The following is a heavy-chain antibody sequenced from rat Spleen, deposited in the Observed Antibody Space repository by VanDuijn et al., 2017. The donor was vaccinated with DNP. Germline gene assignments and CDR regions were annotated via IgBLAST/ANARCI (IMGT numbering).Heavy chain of an antibody. Sequence: EVQLVESGGGFVHPGRSLKLSCAASGFTFSNYGMAWVRQAPTKGLEWVAYITNSGGSTYYRDSVKGRFTISRDNAKSTLYLQMDSLRSEDTATYYCTRGGTYYFDYWGQGVLVTVSS. J-gene: IGHJ2*01. CDR2: ITNSGGST. D-gene: IGHD4-3*01. CDR1: GFTFSNYG. CDR3: TRGGTYYFDY. V-gene: IGHV5-27*01.